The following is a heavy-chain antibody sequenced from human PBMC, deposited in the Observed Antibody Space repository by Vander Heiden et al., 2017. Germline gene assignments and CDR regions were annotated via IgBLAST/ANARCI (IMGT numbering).Heavy chain of an antibody. V-gene: IGHV3-33*01. CDR3: ARDQSSWPLDY. CDR1: GFTFSSYG. D-gene: IGHD6-13*01. CDR2: IWYDGSNK. Sequence: QVQLVESGGGVVQPGRSLRLSCAAPGFTFSSYGMHWVLQAPGKGLEWVAVIWYDGSNKYYADSVKGRFTISRDNSKNTLYLQMNSLRAEDTAVYYCARDQSSWPLDYWGQGTLVTVSS. J-gene: IGHJ4*02.